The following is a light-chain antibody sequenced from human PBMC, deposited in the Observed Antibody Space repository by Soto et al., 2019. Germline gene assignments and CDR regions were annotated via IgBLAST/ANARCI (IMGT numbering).Light chain of an antibody. CDR3: QHYNSDPWT. CDR2: DAS. V-gene: IGKV1-5*01. Sequence: DIEMTQSPSTLSASVGDRVTITCRASQTIRRWLAWYQQRPGKAPKVPIYDASTLESGVPARFSGSGSETKFSLTISSLQPEDSATYYCQHYNSDPWTFGQGTKVDIK. CDR1: QTIRRW. J-gene: IGKJ1*01.